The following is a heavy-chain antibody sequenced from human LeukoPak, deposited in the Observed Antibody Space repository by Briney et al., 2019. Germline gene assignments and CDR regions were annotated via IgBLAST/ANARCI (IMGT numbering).Heavy chain of an antibody. J-gene: IGHJ3*02. Sequence: ASVKVSCKASGYTFNKNAINWVRQVPGQGLEWMGWINTKTGTPTYAQGFTGRFVFSLDMSVSTAFLQISSLKPTDTAVYFCARRSTTADAFDIWGQGTLVIVSS. CDR1: GYTFNKNA. V-gene: IGHV7-4-1*02. CDR2: INTKTGTP. D-gene: IGHD1-14*01. CDR3: ARRSTTADAFDI.